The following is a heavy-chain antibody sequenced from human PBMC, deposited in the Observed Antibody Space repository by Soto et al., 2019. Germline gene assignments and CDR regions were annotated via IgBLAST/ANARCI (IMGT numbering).Heavy chain of an antibody. CDR2: IYYSGST. D-gene: IGHD6-25*01. Sequence: QVQLQESGPGLVKPSETLSLTCTVSGGSISSYYWSWIRQPPGKGLEWTGYIYYSGSTNYNPSLKSRVTISVDTSKNQFSLKLSSVTAADTAVYYCARVSEGWFDPWGQGTLVTVSS. J-gene: IGHJ5*02. CDR1: GGSISSYY. CDR3: ARVSEGWFDP. V-gene: IGHV4-59*01.